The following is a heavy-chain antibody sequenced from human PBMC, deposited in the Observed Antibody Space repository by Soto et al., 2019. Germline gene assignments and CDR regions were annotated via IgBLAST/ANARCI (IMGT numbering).Heavy chain of an antibody. CDR2: IYWDDDN. J-gene: IGHJ4*02. Sequence: QITLKESGPTLVKPTQTLTLTCTVSGFSLNTGGVGVGWFRQPPGKALEWLALIYWDDDNRYSPSLKNRLTITRDTSRNQVVLTMTNMDPVDTATHSCVRDADNYYHSSGLDYWGQGTLVTVSS. D-gene: IGHD3-22*01. V-gene: IGHV2-5*02. CDR3: VRDADNYYHSSGLDY. CDR1: GFSLNTGGVG.